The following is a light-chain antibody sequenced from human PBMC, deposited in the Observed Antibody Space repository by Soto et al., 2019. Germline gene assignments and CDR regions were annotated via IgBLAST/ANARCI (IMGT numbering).Light chain of an antibody. CDR2: DVT. J-gene: IGLJ1*01. CDR1: SSDIGAYNY. CDR3: TSFVGGGTYV. V-gene: IGLV2-14*01. Sequence: QSALTQPASVSGSPGQSIAISCTGTSSDIGAYNYVSWYQQHPGKAPKLIIFDVTNRPSGVSDRFSGSKSGSTASLTISGLQTDDEADYYCTSFVGGGTYVFGTGTKLTVL.